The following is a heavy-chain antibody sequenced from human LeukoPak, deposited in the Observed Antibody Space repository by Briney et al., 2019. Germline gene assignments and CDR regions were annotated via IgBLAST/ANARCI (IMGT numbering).Heavy chain of an antibody. CDR3: AKAPQLYGDESYYFDY. V-gene: IGHV3-23*01. CDR1: GFTFSSYA. J-gene: IGHJ4*02. D-gene: IGHD4-17*01. Sequence: GGSLRLSCAASGFTFSSYAMSWVRQAPGKGLEWVSAISGSGGSTYYADSVKGRFTISRENSKNTLYLQMNSLRAEDTAVYYCAKAPQLYGDESYYFDYWGQGTLVTVSS. CDR2: ISGSGGST.